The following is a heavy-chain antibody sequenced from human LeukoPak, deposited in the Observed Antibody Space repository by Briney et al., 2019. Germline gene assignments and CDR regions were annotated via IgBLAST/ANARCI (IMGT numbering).Heavy chain of an antibody. D-gene: IGHD5-24*01. CDR3: ARSLREMATITPFCDY. Sequence: PSETLSLTCTVSGGSISSSSYYWGWIRQPPGKGLEWIGSIYYSGSTYYNPSLKSRVTISVDTSKNQFSLKLSSVTAADTAVYYCARSLREMATITPFCDYWGQGTLVTVSS. V-gene: IGHV4-39*07. CDR2: IYYSGST. CDR1: GGSISSSSYY. J-gene: IGHJ4*02.